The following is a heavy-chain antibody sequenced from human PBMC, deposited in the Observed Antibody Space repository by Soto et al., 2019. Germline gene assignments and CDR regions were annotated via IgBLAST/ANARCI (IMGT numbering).Heavy chain of an antibody. Sequence: PGGSLRLSCATSDFTFRNYRLNWVRQAPGKGLEWVANISPDGGTTNYVDSVKGRFTVSIDNVRNSVSLQMNSLRVEDTAVYFCFGGNGGPQWGQGTLVTVSS. CDR3: FGGNGGPQ. J-gene: IGHJ4*02. CDR1: DFTFRNYR. CDR2: ISPDGGTT. D-gene: IGHD3-16*01. V-gene: IGHV3-7*03.